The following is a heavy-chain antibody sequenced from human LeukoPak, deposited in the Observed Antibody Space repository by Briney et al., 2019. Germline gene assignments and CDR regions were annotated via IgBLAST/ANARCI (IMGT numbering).Heavy chain of an antibody. CDR1: GFTFSSYS. J-gene: IGHJ5*02. Sequence: GGSLRLSCAASGFTFSSYSMNWVRQAPGKGLEWVSSISSSSSYIYYADSVKGRFTISRDDAKNSLYLQMNSLRAEDTAVYYCARGFGDQYNWFDPWGQGILVTVSS. CDR3: ARGFGDQYNWFDP. V-gene: IGHV3-21*01. CDR2: ISSSSSYI. D-gene: IGHD3-10*01.